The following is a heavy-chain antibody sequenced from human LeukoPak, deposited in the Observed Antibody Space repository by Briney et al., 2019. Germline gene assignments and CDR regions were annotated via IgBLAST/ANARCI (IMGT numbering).Heavy chain of an antibody. CDR1: GYTFTGYY. Sequence: GASVKVSCKASGYTFTGYYMHWVRQAPGQGLEWMGWINPNSGDTNYAQKFQGRVTMTRDTSISTAYMELSRLGSDDTAVYYCARDRVGYRSGGSCYPNWFDPWGQGTLVTVSS. J-gene: IGHJ5*02. CDR2: INPNSGDT. D-gene: IGHD2-15*01. CDR3: ARDRVGYRSGGSCYPNWFDP. V-gene: IGHV1-2*02.